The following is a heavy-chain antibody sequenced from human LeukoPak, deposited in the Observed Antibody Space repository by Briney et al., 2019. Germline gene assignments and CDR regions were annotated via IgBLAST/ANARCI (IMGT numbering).Heavy chain of an antibody. CDR3: ASRFDY. CDR1: GFTFSSYE. J-gene: IGHJ4*02. V-gene: IGHV3-48*03. CDR2: ISSTGKTI. Sequence: PGGSLRLSCAASGFTFSSYEMNWVRQAPGKGLEWVSYISSTGKTIYYTESVKGRFTISRDNAKNSLYLQMNSLRAEDTAVYYCASRFDYWGQGTLVTVSS.